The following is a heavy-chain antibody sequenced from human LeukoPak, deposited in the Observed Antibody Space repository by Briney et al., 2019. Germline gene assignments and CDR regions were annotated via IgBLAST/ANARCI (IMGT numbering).Heavy chain of an antibody. CDR3: ARSGGYYGEPSNP. CDR2: INPNSGGT. V-gene: IGHV1-2*06. Sequence: ASVRVSCKASGYTFTGYCMHWVRQAPGQGLEWMGRINPNSGGTNYAQKFQGRVTMTRDTSISTAYMELSRLRSDDTAVYYCARSGGYYGEPSNPWGQGTLVTVSS. CDR1: GYTFTGYC. J-gene: IGHJ5*02. D-gene: IGHD4-17*01.